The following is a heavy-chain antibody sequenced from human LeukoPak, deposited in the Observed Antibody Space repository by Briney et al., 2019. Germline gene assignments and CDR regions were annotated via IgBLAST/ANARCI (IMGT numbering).Heavy chain of an antibody. J-gene: IGHJ4*02. CDR1: GFTFSSYA. D-gene: IGHD2-15*01. V-gene: IGHV3-23*01. CDR2: ISGSSGST. CDR3: AKKGGTLLRPYYFDY. Sequence: GGSLRLSCAASGFTFSSYAMSWVRQAPGKGLEWVSLISGSSGSTFYTDSVKGRFTVSRDNSKNTLYLQMNSLRADDTAVYFCAKKGGTLLRPYYFDYWAREPWSPSPQ.